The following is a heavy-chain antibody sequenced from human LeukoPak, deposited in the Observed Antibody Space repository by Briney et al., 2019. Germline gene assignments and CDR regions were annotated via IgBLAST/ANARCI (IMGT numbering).Heavy chain of an antibody. CDR3: ARGPPLNPGDFDSSGYYYFDY. Sequence: SETLSLTCAVYGGSFSGYWWSWVRLPPGKGLEWIGEINHRGSTNHNPSLKSRVTIAVDTSKIQLSLKLSSVTAADTAVYYCARGPPLNPGDFDSSGYYYFDYWGLGTLVAVSS. J-gene: IGHJ4*02. CDR1: GGSFSGYW. D-gene: IGHD3-22*01. V-gene: IGHV4-34*01. CDR2: INHRGST.